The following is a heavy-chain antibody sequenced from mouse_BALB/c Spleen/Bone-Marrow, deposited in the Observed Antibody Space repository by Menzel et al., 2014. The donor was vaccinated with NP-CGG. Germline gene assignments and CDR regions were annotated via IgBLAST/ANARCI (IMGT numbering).Heavy chain of an antibody. V-gene: IGHV1-54*01. CDR2: INPGSGGT. CDR3: ARSGDGNYFYAIDY. J-gene: IGHJ4*01. Sequence: VQLQQSGAELVRPGTSVKVSCKASGYAFTNYLIEWVKQRPGQGLEWIGVINPGSGGTNYNEKFKGKATLTADKSSSTAYMQLSSLTSDDSAVYFCARSGDGNYFYAIDYWGQGTSVTVSS. CDR1: GYAFTNYL. D-gene: IGHD2-1*01.